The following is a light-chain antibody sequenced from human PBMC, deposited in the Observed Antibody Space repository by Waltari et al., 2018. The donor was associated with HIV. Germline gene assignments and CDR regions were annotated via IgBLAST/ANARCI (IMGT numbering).Light chain of an antibody. CDR1: QTVNRY. CDR3: QQSFDVPYT. V-gene: IGKV1-39*01. CDR2: GAS. J-gene: IGKJ2*01. Sequence: DIQMTQSPSFLSASVGDRLIMSCRANQTVNRYLSWFQQQPGKAPRLLVYGASILQSGVPSRISGSGSETEFTLSISSLQPEDFATYFCQQSFDVPYTFGRGTKVEIK.